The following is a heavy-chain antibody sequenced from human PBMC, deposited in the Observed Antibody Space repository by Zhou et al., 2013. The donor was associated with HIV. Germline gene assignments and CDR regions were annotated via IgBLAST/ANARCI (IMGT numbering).Heavy chain of an antibody. CDR2: FDPENRDT. J-gene: IGHJ6*02. Sequence: QVQLVQSGAEVRKPGASVKVSCKVSGYSITELSIHWVRQAPGSGLEWVGRFDPENRDTTYAQRFQGRVVMTGETSIDTAYIEVISLTSDDTAVYYCARDPLYNWNFGSAYYYYGMDVWAKGPRSPSP. V-gene: IGHV1-24*01. CDR3: ARDPLYNWNFGSAYYYYGMDV. D-gene: IGHD1-7*01. CDR1: GYSITELS.